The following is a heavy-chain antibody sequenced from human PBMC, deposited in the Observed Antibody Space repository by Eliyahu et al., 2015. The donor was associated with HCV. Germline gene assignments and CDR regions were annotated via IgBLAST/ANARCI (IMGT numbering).Heavy chain of an antibody. J-gene: IGHJ3*01. CDR2: ISSSSSYI. Sequence: EVQLVESGGGLVKPGESLRLSCAASGFPFSSYSVNWVRQAPGRGLEWVSSISSSSSYIYYPDSVKGRFTISRDNAKNSLYLQMTRLRAEDTAVYYCARAYIEIYKSFDFWGQGTMVTVSS. D-gene: IGHD1-26*01. V-gene: IGHV3-21*01. CDR3: ARAYIEIYKSFDF. CDR1: GFPFSSYS.